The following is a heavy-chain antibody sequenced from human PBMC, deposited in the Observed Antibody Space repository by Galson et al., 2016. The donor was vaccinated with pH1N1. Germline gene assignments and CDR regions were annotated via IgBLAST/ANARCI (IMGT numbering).Heavy chain of an antibody. CDR3: AREGPVPGAFDY. CDR1: GFSVSFSY. CDR2: IYSGDTT. V-gene: IGHV3-53*01. J-gene: IGHJ4*02. D-gene: IGHD6-19*01. Sequence: SLRLSCAASGFSVSFSYLSWVRQAPGKGLEWVSIIYSGDTTYYTDSVKGRFTISRGISKNTLYLQMNSLRAEDTAVYYCAREGPVPGAFDYWGQGTLVTVSS.